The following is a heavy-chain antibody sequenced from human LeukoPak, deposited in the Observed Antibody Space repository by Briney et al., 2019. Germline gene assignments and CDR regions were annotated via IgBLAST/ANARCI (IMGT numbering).Heavy chain of an antibody. CDR3: ARDGDTDRFPSDY. D-gene: IGHD5-18*01. V-gene: IGHV3-7*01. CDR1: GFSFSNYW. CDR2: IKQDGSEK. J-gene: IGHJ4*02. Sequence: GGSLRLSCAASGFSFSNYWMSWVRQTPGKGLEWVANIKQDGSEKYYVDSVKGRFTISRDNAKNSLYLQMNSLRVEDTAVYYCARDGDTDRFPSDYWGQGTLVTVSS.